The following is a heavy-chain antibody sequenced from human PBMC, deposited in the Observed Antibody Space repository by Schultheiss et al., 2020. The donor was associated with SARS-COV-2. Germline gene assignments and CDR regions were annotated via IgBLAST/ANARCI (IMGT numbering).Heavy chain of an antibody. CDR1: GFTFSSYA. CDR3: ARDRNNWKPGIWYYFDY. V-gene: IGHV3-64*01. J-gene: IGHJ4*02. Sequence: GGSLRLSCAASGFTFSSYAMSWVRQAPGKGLEYVSAISSNGGSTYYANSVKGRFTISRDNSKNTLYLQMNSLRAEDTAVYYCARDRNNWKPGIWYYFDYWGQGTLVTVSS. CDR2: ISSNGGST. D-gene: IGHD1-20*01.